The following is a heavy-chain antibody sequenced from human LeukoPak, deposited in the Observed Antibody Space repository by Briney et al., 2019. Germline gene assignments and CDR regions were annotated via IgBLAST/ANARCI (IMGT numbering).Heavy chain of an antibody. CDR1: GFTFDDYT. CDR2: ISWDGGST. D-gene: IGHD2-2*02. CDR3: AKGSTDCSSTSCYSYFDY. Sequence: GGSLRLSCAASGFTFDDYTMHCVRQAPGKGLEWVSLISWDGGSTYYADSVKGRFTISRDNSKNSLYLQMNSLRTEDTALYYCAKGSTDCSSTSCYSYFDYWGQGTLVTVSS. V-gene: IGHV3-43*01. J-gene: IGHJ4*02.